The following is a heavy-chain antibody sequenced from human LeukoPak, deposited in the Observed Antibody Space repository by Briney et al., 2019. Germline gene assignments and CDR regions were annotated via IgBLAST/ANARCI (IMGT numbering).Heavy chain of an antibody. Sequence: PGRSLRLSCATSGFTFHTHAMHWARQAPGKGLEWLAVTSYDGIDTYYADSVKGRFTISRDNSKDTVSLPMNSLRLEDTAVYYCAKDSGYCSGGGCYYGYFQHWGQGTLVTVSS. J-gene: IGHJ1*01. CDR2: TSYDGIDT. V-gene: IGHV3-30*04. CDR1: GFTFHTHA. CDR3: AKDSGYCSGGGCYYGYFQH. D-gene: IGHD2-15*01.